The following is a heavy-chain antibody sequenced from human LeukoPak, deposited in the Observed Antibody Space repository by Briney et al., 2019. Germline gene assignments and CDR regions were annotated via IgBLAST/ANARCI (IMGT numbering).Heavy chain of an antibody. Sequence: GGSLRLSCAASGFTFSSYGMHWVRQAPGKGLEWVAVIWYDGSNKYYADSVKGRFTISRDNSKSTLYLEMNSLRVEDTAVYYCAREGLTGSTNWFDSWGRGTLATVSS. J-gene: IGHJ5*01. CDR3: AREGLTGSTNWFDS. D-gene: IGHD1-7*01. CDR2: IWYDGSNK. V-gene: IGHV3-33*01. CDR1: GFTFSSYG.